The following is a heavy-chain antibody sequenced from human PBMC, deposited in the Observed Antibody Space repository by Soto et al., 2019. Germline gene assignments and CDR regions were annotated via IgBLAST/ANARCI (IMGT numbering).Heavy chain of an antibody. CDR1: GFTCFAYW. D-gene: IGHD4-17*01. CDR3: AKEGVCADYAGENWFNY. Sequence: EVQLVESGGGLAQHGVSLRLSCAASGFTCFAYWIHWVRQVPGKGLVWVSRINSDGSHTSYADSVRGRFTISRDNSNNTVYLQMNSLTAEDTAVYYCAKEGVCADYAGENWFNYWGQGGMVTASP. V-gene: IGHV3-74*01. CDR2: INSDGSHT. J-gene: IGHJ4*02.